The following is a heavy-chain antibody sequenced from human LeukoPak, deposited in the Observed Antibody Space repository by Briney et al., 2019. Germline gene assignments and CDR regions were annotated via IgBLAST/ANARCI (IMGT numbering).Heavy chain of an antibody. J-gene: IGHJ4*02. Sequence: GGSLRLSCAASGFTFTNYAMNWVRQAPGKGLEWVSVICGRGGSAYYADSVKGRFTISRDDSKNTLNLQMNSLSAEDTAVYFCARSQGASCYDVIAYWGQGTLVSVSS. CDR2: ICGRGGSA. CDR1: GFTFTNYA. CDR3: ARSQGASCYDVIAY. D-gene: IGHD2-2*01. V-gene: IGHV3-23*01.